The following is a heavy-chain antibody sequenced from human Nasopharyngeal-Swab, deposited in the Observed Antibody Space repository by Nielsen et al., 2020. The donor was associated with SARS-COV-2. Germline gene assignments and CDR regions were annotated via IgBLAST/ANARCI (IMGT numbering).Heavy chain of an antibody. CDR1: GGSINSNY. V-gene: IGHV4-59*01. J-gene: IGHJ5*02. Sequence: SETLSLTCTVSGGSINSNYWTWIRQSPGKGLAWIGYIYYTGSTNSNPSLKTRVSISVDTSRNQFSLRLSSVTAADTAVYYCARSVSDYTNNDRFDYFDPWGQGSLVTVSS. CDR2: IYYTGST. D-gene: IGHD4-11*01. CDR3: ARSVSDYTNNDRFDYFDP.